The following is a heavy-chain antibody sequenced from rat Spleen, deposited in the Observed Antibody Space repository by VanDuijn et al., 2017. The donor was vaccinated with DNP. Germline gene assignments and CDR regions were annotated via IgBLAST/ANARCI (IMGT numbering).Heavy chain of an antibody. J-gene: IGHJ2*01. D-gene: IGHD1-11*01. Sequence: EVQLVESGGGLVQPGRSMKLSCAASGFTFSNYYMAWVRQAPGKGLEWIASITNTGGSSYYADSVKGRFTISRDNAENTVYLQMNSLRSEDTATYYCVKDVRGGSAFDYWGQGVMVTVSS. CDR2: ITNTGGSS. CDR1: GFTFSNYY. CDR3: VKDVRGGSAFDY. V-gene: IGHV5-25*01.